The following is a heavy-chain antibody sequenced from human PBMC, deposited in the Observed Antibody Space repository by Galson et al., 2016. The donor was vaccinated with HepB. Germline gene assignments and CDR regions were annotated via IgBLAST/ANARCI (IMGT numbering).Heavy chain of an antibody. CDR2: ISYDGSNE. V-gene: IGHV3-30*18. CDR1: GFTFSSYG. D-gene: IGHD3-10*01. Sequence: SLRLSCAASGFTFSSYGMHWVRQAPGKGLEWVAVISYDGSNEYYTDSVKGRFTISRDNSKNTLYLQMNSLRGEDMAVYYFAKSDNTGDSMDVWGQGTTVIVSS. CDR3: AKSDNTGDSMDV. J-gene: IGHJ6*02.